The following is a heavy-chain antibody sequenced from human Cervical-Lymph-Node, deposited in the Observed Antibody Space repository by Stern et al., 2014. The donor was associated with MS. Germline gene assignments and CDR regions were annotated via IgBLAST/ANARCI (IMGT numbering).Heavy chain of an antibody. CDR3: AKGNWGSSYYGMDV. CDR2: ITWNSGAL. J-gene: IGHJ6*02. Sequence: EVQLVASGGGLVQPGRSLRLSCAASGFNFDGYAMHWVRQAPGKGLEWVSGITWNSGALAYADSLKGRFTISRDNAKNSLYLQMNSLRTEDTALYYCAKGNWGSSYYGMDVWGQGTTVTVSS. CDR1: GFNFDGYA. D-gene: IGHD7-27*01. V-gene: IGHV3-9*01.